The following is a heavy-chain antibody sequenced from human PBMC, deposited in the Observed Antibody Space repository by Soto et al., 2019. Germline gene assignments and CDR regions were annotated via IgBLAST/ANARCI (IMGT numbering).Heavy chain of an antibody. CDR2: VWHDGDIK. Sequence: GSLRLSCAASGFPLSTHVMHWVRQAPGKGLEWVAVVWHDGDIKYYADSVKGRFSISRDNPNNMLYLQMNSLRAEDTALYYCAREFRTGTVDYWGQGTLVTVSS. CDR1: GFPLSTHV. J-gene: IGHJ4*02. V-gene: IGHV3-33*01. D-gene: IGHD1-1*01. CDR3: AREFRTGTVDY.